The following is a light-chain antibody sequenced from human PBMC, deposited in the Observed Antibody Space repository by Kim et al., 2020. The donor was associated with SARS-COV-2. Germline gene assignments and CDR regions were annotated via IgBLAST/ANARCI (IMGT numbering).Light chain of an antibody. CDR1: SSNVGTYGL. Sequence: QSALTQPASVSGSPGRSITISCTGTSSNVGTYGLVSWYQQHPGKAPKFIIYEVTKRPSGISTRFSGSRSGNTASLTISGLQPEDEADYYCCSYAGGDTWVFGGGTQLTVL. CDR2: EVT. V-gene: IGLV2-23*02. J-gene: IGLJ3*02. CDR3: CSYAGGDTWV.